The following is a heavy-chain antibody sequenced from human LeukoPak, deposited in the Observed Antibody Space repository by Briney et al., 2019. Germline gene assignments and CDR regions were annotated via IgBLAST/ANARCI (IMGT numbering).Heavy chain of an antibody. Sequence: PSETLSLTCTVSGGSVRSGSYYWSWIRQPPGKGLEWFGYVYYSGSTNYNPSLKSRVTISVDTSKNQFSLKLRSVTAADTAVYYCVREAATDYYDSSGYYRQTEVFDAWGQGTMVTVSS. D-gene: IGHD3-22*01. CDR1: GGSVRSGSYY. J-gene: IGHJ3*01. CDR3: VREAATDYYDSSGYYRQTEVFDA. V-gene: IGHV4-61*01. CDR2: VYYSGST.